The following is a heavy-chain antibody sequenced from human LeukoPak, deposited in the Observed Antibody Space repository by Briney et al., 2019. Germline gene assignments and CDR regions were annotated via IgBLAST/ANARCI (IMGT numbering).Heavy chain of an antibody. D-gene: IGHD6-13*01. J-gene: IGHJ6*03. CDR3: ARDLGGSSSWYNYYYMDV. CDR1: GGSFSGYY. Sequence: PSETLSLTCAVYGGSFSGYYWSWIRQPPGKGLEWIGEINHSGSTNYNPSLKSRVTISVDTSKNQFSLKLSSVTAADTAVYYCARDLGGSSSWYNYYYMDVWGKGTTVTVSS. CDR2: INHSGST. V-gene: IGHV4-34*01.